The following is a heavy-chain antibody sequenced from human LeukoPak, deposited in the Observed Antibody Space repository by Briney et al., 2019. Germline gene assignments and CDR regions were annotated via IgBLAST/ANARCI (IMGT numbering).Heavy chain of an antibody. CDR1: DYIFSTYG. CDR3: TRVSAGAALEI. J-gene: IGHJ3*02. D-gene: IGHD1-14*01. Sequence: ASVKVSCKASDYIFSTYGISWVRQAPGQGLEWMGWISAYNGNTNYAQKFQGRVSMTTDTSTRTAYMELGSLRSDDTAVYYCTRVSAGAALEIWGRGTMVTVFS. V-gene: IGHV1-18*01. CDR2: ISAYNGNT.